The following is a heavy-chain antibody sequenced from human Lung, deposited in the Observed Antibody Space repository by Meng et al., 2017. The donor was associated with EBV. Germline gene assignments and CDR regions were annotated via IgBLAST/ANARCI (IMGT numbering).Heavy chain of an antibody. V-gene: IGHV4-31*03. CDR3: ARSTFDY. Sequence: QLQLQESGPGLVKPSQTLSLICTVSGGSISSGGHYWSWIRQHPEKGLEWIGYIYYSGSTYYKPSLKSRLTISVDRSKSQFSLELSSVTAADTAVYYCARSTFDYWGQGTLVTVSS. J-gene: IGHJ4*02. CDR2: IYYSGST. CDR1: GGSISSGGHY. D-gene: IGHD1-26*01.